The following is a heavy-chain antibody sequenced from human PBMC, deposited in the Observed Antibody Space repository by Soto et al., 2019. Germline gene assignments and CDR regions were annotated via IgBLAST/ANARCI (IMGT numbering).Heavy chain of an antibody. J-gene: IGHJ4*02. V-gene: IGHV3-66*01. Sequence: GGSLRLSCAASGFTVSSNYMSWVRQAPGKGLEWVSVIYSGGSTYYADSVKGRFTISRDNSKNTLYLQMNSLRAEDTAVYYCARDIYYGSGSHFDYWGQGTLVTVSS. CDR3: ARDIYYGSGSHFDY. CDR2: IYSGGST. D-gene: IGHD3-10*01. CDR1: GFTVSSNY.